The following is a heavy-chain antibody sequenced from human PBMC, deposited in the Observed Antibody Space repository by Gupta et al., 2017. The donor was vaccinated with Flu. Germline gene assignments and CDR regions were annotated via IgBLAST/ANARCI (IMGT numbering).Heavy chain of an antibody. V-gene: IGHV3-30*03. J-gene: IGHJ5*02. CDR3: AGVWELPT. CDR2: ISYDGSNK. D-gene: IGHD1-26*01. Sequence: QVQLVESGGGVVQPGRSLRLSCAASGFTFSSYGMHWVRQAPGKGLEWVAVISYDGSNKYYADSVKGRFTISRDNSKNTLYLQMNSLRAEDTAVYYCAGVWELPTWGQGTLVTVSS. CDR1: GFTFSSYG.